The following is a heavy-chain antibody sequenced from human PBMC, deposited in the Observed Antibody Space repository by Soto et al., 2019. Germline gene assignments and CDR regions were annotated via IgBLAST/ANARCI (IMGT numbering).Heavy chain of an antibody. J-gene: IGHJ5*02. CDR1: GFTFDDYA. CDR2: ISWNSGSI. V-gene: IGHV3-9*01. CDR3: AKGPTGEHTAYSLDP. Sequence: GGSLRLSCAASGFTFDDYAMHWVRQAPGKGLEWVSGISWNSGSIGYADSVKGRFTISRDNAKNSLYLQMNSLRAEDTALYYCAKGPTGEHTAYSLDPWGQGTLVTVSS. D-gene: IGHD5-18*01.